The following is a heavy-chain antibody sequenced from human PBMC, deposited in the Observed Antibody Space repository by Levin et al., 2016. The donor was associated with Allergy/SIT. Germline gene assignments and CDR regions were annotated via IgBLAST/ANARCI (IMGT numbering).Heavy chain of an antibody. V-gene: IGHV1-2*02. CDR2: INPNSGGT. CDR3: ASGGSYPGDWFDP. Sequence: WVRQAPGQGPEWMGWINPNSGGTNYAQKFQGRVTMTRDTSISTAYMELSRLRSDDTAVYYCASGGSYPGDWFDPWGQGTLVTVSS. J-gene: IGHJ5*02. D-gene: IGHD1-26*01.